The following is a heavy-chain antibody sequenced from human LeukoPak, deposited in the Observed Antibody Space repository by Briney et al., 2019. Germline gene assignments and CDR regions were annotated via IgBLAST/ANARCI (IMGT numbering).Heavy chain of an antibody. J-gene: IGHJ5*02. Sequence: ASVKVSCKASGYTFTSYGISWVRQAPGQGLEWMGWISAYNGNTNYAQKLQGRVTMTTDTSTSTAYMELSSLRSEDTAVYYCARGRRIVDTAMARVGGVWFDPWGQGTLVTVSS. CDR1: GYTFTSYG. CDR3: ARGRRIVDTAMARVGGVWFDP. V-gene: IGHV1-18*01. CDR2: ISAYNGNT. D-gene: IGHD5-18*01.